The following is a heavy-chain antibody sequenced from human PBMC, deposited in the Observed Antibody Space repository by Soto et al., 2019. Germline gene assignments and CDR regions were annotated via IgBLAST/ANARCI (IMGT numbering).Heavy chain of an antibody. V-gene: IGHV1-69*13. J-gene: IGHJ6*02. CDR2: IMPIFRTP. D-gene: IGHD3-3*02. Sequence: QVQLEQSGAEVKKPGSSVKVSCKASGGTFSTSAISWVGQAPGQGLAWMGGIMPIFRTPDYAQKFQGRVTITADESTSTAYMELAGLRSDDTAVYYCARDKDRQQLGGNYYYMLDVWGQGTTVTVSS. CDR3: ARDKDRQQLGGNYYYMLDV. CDR1: GGTFSTSA.